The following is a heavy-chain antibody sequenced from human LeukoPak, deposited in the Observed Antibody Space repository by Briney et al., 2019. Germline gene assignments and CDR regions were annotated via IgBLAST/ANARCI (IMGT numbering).Heavy chain of an antibody. Sequence: GGSLRLSCAASGISFSSSWMHWVRHGPGKGLEWVSRIHSDGGSTTYADSVRGRFTSSRDNAKNTLYLQMNSLRAEDTAVYYCARGTGYGVFDYWGQGTRVTVSS. CDR1: GISFSSSW. V-gene: IGHV3-74*01. J-gene: IGHJ4*02. CDR2: IHSDGGST. D-gene: IGHD4-17*01. CDR3: ARGTGYGVFDY.